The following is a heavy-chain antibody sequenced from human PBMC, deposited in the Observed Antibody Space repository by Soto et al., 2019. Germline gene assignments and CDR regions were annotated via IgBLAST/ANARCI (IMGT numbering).Heavy chain of an antibody. CDR2: INHSVST. CDR3: AGMTHGGNHQYYYDF. Sequence: SETLSLTCAVYGGSFSGYYCSWLRQAPGKGLEWIAEINHSVSTNYNPSLMSRVTISVDSSKNQFSLKLSSVTAAGTAVSYCAGMTHGGNHQYYYDFWAQGALVTVSS. CDR1: GGSFSGYY. D-gene: IGHD1-20*01. J-gene: IGHJ4*02. V-gene: IGHV4-34*01.